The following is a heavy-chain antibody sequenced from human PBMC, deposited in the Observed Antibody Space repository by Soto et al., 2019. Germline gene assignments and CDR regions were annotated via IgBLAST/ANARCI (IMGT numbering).Heavy chain of an antibody. CDR2: IYYSGST. J-gene: IGHJ6*02. CDR1: GGSISSGGYY. CDR3: ARDRNDILTGGGMDV. V-gene: IGHV4-31*03. Sequence: SETLSLTCTVSGGSISSGGYYWSWIRQHPGKGLEWIGYIYYSGSTYYNPSLKSRVTISVDTSKNQFSLKLSSVTAADTAVYYCARDRNDILTGGGMDVWGQGTTVTVSS. D-gene: IGHD3-9*01.